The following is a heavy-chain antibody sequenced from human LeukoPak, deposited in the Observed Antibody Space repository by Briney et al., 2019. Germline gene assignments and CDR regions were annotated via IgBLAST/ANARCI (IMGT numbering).Heavy chain of an antibody. Sequence: GGSLRLSCAASGFTFSSYSMNWVRQAPGKGLEWVSSISSSSSYIYYADSVKGRCTISRDNSKNSLYLQMNSLRAEDTAVYYCARVKSSIAVHFDYWGQGTLATVS. CDR3: ARVKSSIAVHFDY. CDR2: ISSSSSYI. V-gene: IGHV3-21*01. J-gene: IGHJ4*02. CDR1: GFTFSSYS. D-gene: IGHD6-6*01.